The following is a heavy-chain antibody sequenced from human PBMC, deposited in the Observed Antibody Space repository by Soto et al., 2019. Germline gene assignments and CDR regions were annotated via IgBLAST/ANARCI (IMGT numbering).Heavy chain of an antibody. CDR2: IYYSGST. V-gene: IGHV4-61*01. Sequence: SETLSLTCTVSGGSVSSGSYYWSWIRQPPGKGLEWIGYIYYSGSTNYNPSLKSRVTISVDTSKNQFSLKLSSVTAADTAVYYCARFGPAWMGPNTYYFDYWGQGTLVTVSS. CDR1: GGSVSSGSYY. J-gene: IGHJ4*02. CDR3: ARFGPAWMGPNTYYFDY. D-gene: IGHD3-10*01.